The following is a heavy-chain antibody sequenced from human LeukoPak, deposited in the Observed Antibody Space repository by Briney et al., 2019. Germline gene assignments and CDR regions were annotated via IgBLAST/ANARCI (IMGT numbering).Heavy chain of an antibody. J-gene: IGHJ5*02. V-gene: IGHV1-2*02. D-gene: IGHD3-10*01. CDR3: ARGSMVRGVKRWFDP. CDR1: GYTFTGYY. Sequence: ASMKVSCKASGYTFTGYYMHWVRQAPGQGLEWMGWINPNSGGTNYAQKFQGRVTMTRDTSISTAYMELSRLRSDDTAVYYCARGSMVRGVKRWFDPWGQGTLVTVSS. CDR2: INPNSGGT.